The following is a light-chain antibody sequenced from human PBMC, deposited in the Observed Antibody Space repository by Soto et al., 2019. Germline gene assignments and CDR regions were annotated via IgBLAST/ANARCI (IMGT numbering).Light chain of an antibody. V-gene: IGKV3-20*01. CDR1: QSVSSY. CDR3: QQFGGSPQT. CDR2: GAS. J-gene: IGKJ1*01. Sequence: EIVLTQSPGTLSLSPGEGATLSCRASQSVSSYLAWYQQKPGQAPRLLIYGASSRATGIPDRFSGSGSGTDFTLTISRLEPEDFVVYYCQQFGGSPQTFGQGTKVEIK.